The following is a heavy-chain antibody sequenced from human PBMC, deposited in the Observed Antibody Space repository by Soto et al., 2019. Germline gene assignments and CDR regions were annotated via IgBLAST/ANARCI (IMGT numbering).Heavy chain of an antibody. J-gene: IGHJ6*03. V-gene: IGHV3-7*01. CDR2: IKQDGSEK. CDR1: GFTFSSYW. CDR3: ARGLGSGSYHNPRYYYYYMDV. Sequence: GGSLRLSCAASGFTFSSYWMSWVRQAPGKGLEWVANIKQDGSEKYYVDSVKGRFTISRDNAKNSLYLQMNSLRAEDTAVYYCARGLGSGSYHNPRYYYYYMDVWGKGTTVTVSS. D-gene: IGHD3-10*01.